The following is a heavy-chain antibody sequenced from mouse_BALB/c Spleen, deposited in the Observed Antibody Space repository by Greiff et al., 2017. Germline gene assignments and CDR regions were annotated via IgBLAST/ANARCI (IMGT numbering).Heavy chain of an antibody. CDR2: IYPGDGDT. Sequence: QVQLQQSGAELVRPGSSVKISCKASGYAFSSYWMNWVKQRPGQGLEWIGQIYPGDGDTNYNGKFKGKATLTADKSSSTAYMQLSSLTSEDSAVYFCARREDDGYAWFAYWGQGTLVTVSA. J-gene: IGHJ3*01. CDR3: ARREDDGYAWFAY. V-gene: IGHV1-80*01. D-gene: IGHD2-2*01. CDR1: GYAFSSYW.